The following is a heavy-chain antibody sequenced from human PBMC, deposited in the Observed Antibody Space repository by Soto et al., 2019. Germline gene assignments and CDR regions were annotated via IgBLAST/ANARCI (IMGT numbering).Heavy chain of an antibody. Sequence: EVQLVQSGAEVKKPGESLKISCKGSGHSFTSYWIGWVRQMPGKGLELMGIIFPADSDTRYSPSFQGQVTISADKSISTAYLQWSSLKASDTAKYYCARVGGLRGILYGMEDWGQGTTVTVS. J-gene: IGHJ6*02. V-gene: IGHV5-51*03. D-gene: IGHD3-10*01. CDR2: IFPADSDT. CDR3: ARVGGLRGILYGMED. CDR1: GHSFTSYW.